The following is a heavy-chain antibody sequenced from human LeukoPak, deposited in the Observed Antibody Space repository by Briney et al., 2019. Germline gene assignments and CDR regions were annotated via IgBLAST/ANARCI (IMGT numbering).Heavy chain of an antibody. V-gene: IGHV1-2*02. CDR1: GYTFTGYY. CDR2: INPNSGGT. Sequence: ASVKVSCKASGYTFTGYYMHWVRQAPGQGLEWMGWINPNSGGTNYAQKFQGRVTMTRDTPISTAYMELSRLRSDDTAVYYCATEVVVVAATLSMDVWGQGTTVTVSS. CDR3: ATEVVVVAATLSMDV. D-gene: IGHD2-15*01. J-gene: IGHJ6*02.